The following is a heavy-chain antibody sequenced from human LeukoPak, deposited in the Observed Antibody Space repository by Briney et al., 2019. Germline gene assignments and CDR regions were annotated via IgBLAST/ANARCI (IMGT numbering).Heavy chain of an antibody. Sequence: SETLSLTCTVSGYSISSGYYWGWIRQPPGKGLEWIGSIYHSGSTYYNPSLKSRVTISVDTSKNQFSLKLSSVTAADTAVYYCAILLGDYGTFDYWGQGTLVTVSS. V-gene: IGHV4-38-2*02. CDR3: AILLGDYGTFDY. CDR2: IYHSGST. J-gene: IGHJ4*02. D-gene: IGHD4-17*01. CDR1: GYSISSGYY.